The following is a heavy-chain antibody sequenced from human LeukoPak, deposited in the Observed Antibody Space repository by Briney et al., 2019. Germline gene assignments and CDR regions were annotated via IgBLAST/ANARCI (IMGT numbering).Heavy chain of an antibody. CDR3: ARSPTYYYDSSGYYYFDY. D-gene: IGHD3-22*01. V-gene: IGHV3-74*01. CDR1: GFTLSNSW. J-gene: IGHJ4*02. Sequence: GGSLRLSCAVSGFTLSNSWMHWVRQAPGKGLVWVARTNGDGNDISYADSVKGRFTISRDNAKNSLYLQMNSLRAEDTAVYYCARSPTYYYDSSGYYYFDYWGQGTLVTVSS. CDR2: TNGDGNDI.